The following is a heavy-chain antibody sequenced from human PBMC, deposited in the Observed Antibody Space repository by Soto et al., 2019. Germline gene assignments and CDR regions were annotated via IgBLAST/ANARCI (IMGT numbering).Heavy chain of an antibody. CDR3: ARRCSGGSCYWIENDY. V-gene: IGHV4-31*03. J-gene: IGHJ4*02. Sequence: SETLSLTCTVSGGSISSGGYYWSWIRQHPGKGLEWIGYIYYSGSTYYNPSLKSRVTISVDTSKNQFSLKLSSVTAADTAVYYCARRCSGGSCYWIENDYWGQGTLVTVSS. CDR1: GGSISSGGYY. CDR2: IYYSGST. D-gene: IGHD2-15*01.